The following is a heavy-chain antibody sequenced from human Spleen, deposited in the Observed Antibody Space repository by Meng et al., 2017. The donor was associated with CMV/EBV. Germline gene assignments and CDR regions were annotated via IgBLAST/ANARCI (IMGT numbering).Heavy chain of an antibody. D-gene: IGHD2-2*01. CDR3: AITRGLRGQPDINSAAYD. CDR1: GYTFTTYG. CDR2: IGAYSGTT. J-gene: IGHJ4*02. Sequence: ASVKVSCKASGYTFTTYGFAWVRQAPGQGLEWMGWIGAYSGTTDSAQKFRDRLILTTDTSTTTAYMELRGLRSDDTAIYYCAITRGLRGQPDINSAAYDWGQGTLVTVSS. V-gene: IGHV1-18*01.